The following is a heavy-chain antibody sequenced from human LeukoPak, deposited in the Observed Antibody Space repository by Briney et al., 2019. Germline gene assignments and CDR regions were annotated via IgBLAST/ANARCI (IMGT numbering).Heavy chain of an antibody. Sequence: PSETLSLTCTVSGGSISSGSYYWSWIRQPAGKGLEWIGRIYTSGSTNYNPSLKSRVTISVDTSKNQFSLKLSSVTAADTAVYYCARRGRRGTVGAGYYYYYYMDVWGKGTTVTISS. V-gene: IGHV4-61*02. D-gene: IGHD1-26*01. CDR2: IYTSGST. CDR1: GGSISSGSYY. CDR3: ARRGRRGTVGAGYYYYYYMDV. J-gene: IGHJ6*03.